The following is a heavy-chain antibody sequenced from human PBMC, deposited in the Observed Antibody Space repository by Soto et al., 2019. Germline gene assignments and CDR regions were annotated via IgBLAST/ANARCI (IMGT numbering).Heavy chain of an antibody. CDR1: GASITRSSYY. J-gene: IGHJ6*02. V-gene: IGHV4-39*01. D-gene: IGHD2-21*02. CDR3: ARPGDAYGLDV. CDR2: IHSHSGST. Sequence: QLQLHESGPGLVKPSETLSLTCSVSGASITRSSYYWAWIRQPPGKGLEWIASIHSHSGSTYYDPSCKGRVLIPVDTSKNHFSLSLGSVTAADTAGYCGARPGDAYGLDVWGQGTTVTVSS.